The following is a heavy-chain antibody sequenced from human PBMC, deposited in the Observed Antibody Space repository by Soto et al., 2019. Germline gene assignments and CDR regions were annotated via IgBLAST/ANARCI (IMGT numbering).Heavy chain of an antibody. Sequence: QVQLVESGGGVVQPGRSLRLSCAASGFTFSSYAMHWVRQAPGKGLEWVAGISYDGSNKYYADSVKGRFTISRDNSKNTLYLQMNSLRAEDTAVYYCARDTGIIVVVVAAWDGMDVWGQGTTVTVSS. D-gene: IGHD2-15*01. CDR2: ISYDGSNK. J-gene: IGHJ6*02. CDR1: GFTFSSYA. V-gene: IGHV3-30-3*01. CDR3: ARDTGIIVVVVAAWDGMDV.